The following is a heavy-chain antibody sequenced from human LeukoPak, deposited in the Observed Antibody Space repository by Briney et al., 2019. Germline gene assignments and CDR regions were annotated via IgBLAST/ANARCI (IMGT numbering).Heavy chain of an antibody. CDR3: ARGHTAMDAFDI. V-gene: IGHV1-8*02. CDR1: GYTFTGYY. D-gene: IGHD5-18*01. Sequence: EASVKVSCKASGYTFTGYYMHWVRQAPGQGLEWMGWMNPNSGNTGYAQKFQGRVTMTRNTSISTAYMELSSLRSEDTAVYYCARGHTAMDAFDIWGQGTMVTVSS. CDR2: MNPNSGNT. J-gene: IGHJ3*02.